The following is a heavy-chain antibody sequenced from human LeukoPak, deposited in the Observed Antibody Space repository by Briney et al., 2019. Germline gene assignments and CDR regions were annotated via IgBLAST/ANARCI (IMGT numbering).Heavy chain of an antibody. Sequence: GESLKISCKGSGYSFTSYWISWVRQMPGKGLEWMGRIDPSDSYTNYSPSFQGHVTISADKSISTAYLQWSSLKASDTAMYYCARQAPNLHDYVWGSYRYFPPIGYWGQGTLVTVSS. V-gene: IGHV5-10-1*01. CDR2: IDPSDSYT. CDR3: ARQAPNLHDYVWGSYRYFPPIGY. D-gene: IGHD3-16*02. CDR1: GYSFTSYW. J-gene: IGHJ4*02.